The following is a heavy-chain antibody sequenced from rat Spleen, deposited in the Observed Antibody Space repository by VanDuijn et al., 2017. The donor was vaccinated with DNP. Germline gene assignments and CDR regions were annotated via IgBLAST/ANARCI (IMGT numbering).Heavy chain of an antibody. CDR1: GFTFSDYN. V-gene: IGHV5-7*01. Sequence: EVQLVESGGGLVQPGRSLKLSCAASGFTFSDYNMAWVRQAPKKGLEWVATIIYDGSSTYYRDSVKGRFTISRDNANHTLYLQMDSLRSEDTATYCCATSPGPNWFAYWGQGTLVTVSS. CDR3: ATSPGPNWFAY. D-gene: IGHD1-4*01. CDR2: IIYDGSST. J-gene: IGHJ3*01.